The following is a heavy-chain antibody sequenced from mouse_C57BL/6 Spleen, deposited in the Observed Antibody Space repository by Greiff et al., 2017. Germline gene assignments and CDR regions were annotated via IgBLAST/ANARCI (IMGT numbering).Heavy chain of an antibody. Sequence: QVQLQQSGTELVKPGASVKLSCKASGYTFTSYWMHWVKQRPGQGLEWIGNINPSNGGTNYNEKFKSKATLTVDKSSSTSYRQLSSLTSEDSAVYYCARRIYYDSYYAMDYWGQGTSVTVSS. CDR3: ARRIYYDSYYAMDY. V-gene: IGHV1-53*01. D-gene: IGHD2-4*01. CDR2: INPSNGGT. J-gene: IGHJ4*01. CDR1: GYTFTSYW.